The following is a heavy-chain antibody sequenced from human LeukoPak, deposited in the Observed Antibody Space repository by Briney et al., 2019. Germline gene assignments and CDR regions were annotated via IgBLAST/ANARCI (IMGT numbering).Heavy chain of an antibody. J-gene: IGHJ6*03. V-gene: IGHV4-59*01. CDR1: GVSISSYY. Sequence: SETLSLTCTVSGVSISSYYWSWIRQPPGKGLEWIGDIYYSGSTNYNPSLKSRVTISVDTSKNQFSLKLSSVTAADTAVYYCARVGGSSPYYYYYYYMDVWGKGTTVTVSS. D-gene: IGHD1-26*01. CDR3: ARVGGSSPYYYYYYYMDV. CDR2: IYYSGST.